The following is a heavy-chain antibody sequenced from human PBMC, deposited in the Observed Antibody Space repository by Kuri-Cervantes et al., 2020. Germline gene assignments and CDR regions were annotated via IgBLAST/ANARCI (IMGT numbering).Heavy chain of an antibody. D-gene: IGHD3-10*01. Sequence: GGSLRLSCAASGFTFSNYWMYWVRQAPGKGLEWVSFIRSKACGGTTEYAASVKGRFIISRDDSKSIAYLQMNSLKTEDTAVYYCTTEYGSGSYYNPVDYWGQGTLVTVSS. CDR3: TTEYGSGSYYNPVDY. V-gene: IGHV3-49*04. CDR1: GFTFSNYW. CDR2: IRSKACGGTT. J-gene: IGHJ4*02.